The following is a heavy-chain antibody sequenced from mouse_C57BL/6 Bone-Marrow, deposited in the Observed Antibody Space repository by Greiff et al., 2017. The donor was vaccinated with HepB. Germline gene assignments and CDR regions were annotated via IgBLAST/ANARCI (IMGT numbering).Heavy chain of an antibody. Sequence: QVQLQQPGAELVRPGTSVKLSCKASGYTFTSYWMHWVKQRPGQGLEWIGVIDPSDSYTNYNQKFKGKATLTVDTSSSTAYMQLSSLTSEDSAVYYCARLDSSGYDYYAMDYWGQGTSVTVSS. V-gene: IGHV1-59*01. J-gene: IGHJ4*01. CDR1: GYTFTSYW. CDR3: ARLDSSGYDYYAMDY. D-gene: IGHD3-2*02. CDR2: IDPSDSYT.